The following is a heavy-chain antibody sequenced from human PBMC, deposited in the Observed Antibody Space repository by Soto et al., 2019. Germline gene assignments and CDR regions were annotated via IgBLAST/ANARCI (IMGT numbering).Heavy chain of an antibody. CDR3: VRGSGTNSYYYMDV. J-gene: IGHJ6*03. CDR2: ISGSGVTT. V-gene: IGHV3-23*01. Sequence: PGGSLRLSCAASGFTFSSYAMTWVRQAPGKGLEWLSGISGSGVTTYYADSVKGRFTISRDNSKNTLNLQMNSLRAEDTAVYYCVRGSGTNSYYYMDVWGKGTTVTVSS. CDR1: GFTFSSYA. D-gene: IGHD3-10*01.